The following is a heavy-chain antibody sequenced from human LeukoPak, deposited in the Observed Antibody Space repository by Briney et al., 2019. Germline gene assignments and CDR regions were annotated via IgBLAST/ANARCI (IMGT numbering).Heavy chain of an antibody. D-gene: IGHD3-3*01. J-gene: IGHJ4*02. CDR1: GGSFSGYY. CDR2: INHSGST. CDR3: ANSPLEWLPIPDY. V-gene: IGHV4-34*01. Sequence: KPSETLSLTCAVYGGSFSGYYWTWIRQPPGKGLEWIGEINHSGSTNYNPSLKSRVTISVDTSKNQFSLKLNSVTAADTAVYYRANSPLEWLPIPDYWGQGTLVTVSS.